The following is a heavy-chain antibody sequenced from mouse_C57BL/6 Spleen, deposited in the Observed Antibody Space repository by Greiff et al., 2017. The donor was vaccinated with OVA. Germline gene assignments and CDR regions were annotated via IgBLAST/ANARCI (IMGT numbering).Heavy chain of an antibody. Sequence: VQLQQSGPELVKPGASVKISCKASGYAFSSSWMNWVKQRPGKGLEWIGRIYPGDGDTNYNGKFKGKATLTADKSSSTAYMQLSSLTSEDAAVYFCARSGIYPGDYWGQGTTLTVSS. J-gene: IGHJ2*01. CDR2: IYPGDGDT. V-gene: IGHV1-82*01. D-gene: IGHD3-1*01. CDR3: ARSGIYPGDY. CDR1: GYAFSSSW.